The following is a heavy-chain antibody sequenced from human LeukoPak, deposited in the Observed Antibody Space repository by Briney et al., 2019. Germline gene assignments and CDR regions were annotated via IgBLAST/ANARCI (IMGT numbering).Heavy chain of an antibody. CDR3: ARTGRSGYYFAYYYYGMDV. V-gene: IGHV6-1*01. D-gene: IGHD3-22*01. J-gene: IGHJ6*02. CDR2: TYYRSKWYN. Sequence: SQTLSLTCAISGDSVSSNSAAWNWIRQSPSRGLEWLGRTYYRSKWYNDYAVSVKSRITINPGTSKNQFSLQLNSVTPEDTAVYYCARTGRSGYYFAYYYYGMDVWGQGTTVTVSS. CDR1: GDSVSSNSAA.